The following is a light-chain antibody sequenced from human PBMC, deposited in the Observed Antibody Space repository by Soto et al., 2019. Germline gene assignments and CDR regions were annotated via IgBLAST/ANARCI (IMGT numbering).Light chain of an antibody. CDR2: DSS. CDR3: QHRSNWPSLT. V-gene: IGKV3-11*01. Sequence: EIVLTQSPATLSLSPGHRATLSCRASLSVSSSLAWYRHQPGQAPRLLIYDSSNRATGIPARFSGSGSGTHFALAISSLEPEDFGVYYCQHRSNWPSLTFGGGTRVDIK. CDR1: LSVSSS. J-gene: IGKJ4*01.